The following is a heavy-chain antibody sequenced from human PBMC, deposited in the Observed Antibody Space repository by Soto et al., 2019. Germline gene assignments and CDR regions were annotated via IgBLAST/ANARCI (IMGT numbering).Heavy chain of an antibody. V-gene: IGHV1-2*02. J-gene: IGHJ5*02. Sequence: ASVKVSCKASGFSFTGYYIHWLRQAPGQGPEWMGWINAHSGGTEFAQKFQGRVTLTRDTSISTAYMTLSGLKSDDTAVYYCAKDLTRQLAYWLDPWGQGTKVTVYS. CDR3: AKDLTRQLAYWLDP. CDR2: INAHSGGT. CDR1: GFSFTGYY. D-gene: IGHD6-6*01.